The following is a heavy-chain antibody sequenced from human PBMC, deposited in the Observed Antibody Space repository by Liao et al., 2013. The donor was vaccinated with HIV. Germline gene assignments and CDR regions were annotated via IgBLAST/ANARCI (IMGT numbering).Heavy chain of an antibody. J-gene: IGHJ6*03. CDR1: GESFSDSS. CDR3: ARGAFWRSDLEVYYYMDV. CDR2: INHHGDT. V-gene: IGHV4-34*02. D-gene: IGHD3-3*01. Sequence: QVQLQQWGAGLLKPSETLSLTCAAKGESFSDSSWHWIRQPPGKGLQWIGEINHHGDTKYNPSLTSRVTISVDTSKNQFSLKLSSVTAADTALYYCARGAFWRSDLEVYYYMDVWGKGTTVTVFS.